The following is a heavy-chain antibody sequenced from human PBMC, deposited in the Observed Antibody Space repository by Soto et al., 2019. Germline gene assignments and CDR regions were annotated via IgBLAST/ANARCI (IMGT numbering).Heavy chain of an antibody. Sequence: SDTLSLTCTVSGGSISSSSYYWGWIRQPPGKGLEWIGSIYYSGSTYYNPSLKSRVTISVDTSKNQFSLKLSSVTAADTAVYYCARLLGYCSSTSCYGLGDYYYYYMDVWGKGTTVTVSS. CDR1: GGSISSSSYY. V-gene: IGHV4-39*01. CDR2: IYYSGST. J-gene: IGHJ6*03. CDR3: ARLLGYCSSTSCYGLGDYYYYYMDV. D-gene: IGHD2-2*01.